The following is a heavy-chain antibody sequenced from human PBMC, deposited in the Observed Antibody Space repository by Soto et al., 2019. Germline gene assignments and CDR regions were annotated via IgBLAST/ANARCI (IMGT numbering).Heavy chain of an antibody. J-gene: IGHJ5*02. V-gene: IGHV1-18*01. CDR2: ISAYNGNT. CDR3: ARDRMYLGSFDP. CDR1: GYTFTSYG. D-gene: IGHD2-8*01. Sequence: ASVKVSFKASGYTFTSYGISWVRQAPGQGLEWMGWISAYNGNTNYAQKLQGRVTMTTDTSTSTVYMELRSLRSDDTAVYYCARDRMYLGSFDPWGQGTLVTVSS.